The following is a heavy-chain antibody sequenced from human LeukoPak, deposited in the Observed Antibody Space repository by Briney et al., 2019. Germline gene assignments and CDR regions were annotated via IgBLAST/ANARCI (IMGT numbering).Heavy chain of an antibody. V-gene: IGHV1-69*13. CDR1: GGTFSSYA. J-gene: IGHJ4*02. CDR2: IIPIFGTA. Sequence: SVKVSCKASGGTFSSYAISWVRQAPGQGLEWMGGIIPIFGTANYAQKFQGRVTITADESTSTAYMELSSLRSEDTAVYYCAREGSSPRPYFDYWGQGTLVTVSS. CDR3: AREGSSPRPYFDY. D-gene: IGHD6-13*01.